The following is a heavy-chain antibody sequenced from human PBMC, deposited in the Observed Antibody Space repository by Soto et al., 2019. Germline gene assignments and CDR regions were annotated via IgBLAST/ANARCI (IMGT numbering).Heavy chain of an antibody. D-gene: IGHD6-13*01. CDR3: ARGYRQSGYSSSWVFDY. CDR1: GCSITRGGYY. CDR2: MYYSGST. J-gene: IGHJ4*02. V-gene: IGHV4-31*03. Sequence: QVQLRESGPGLVKPSQTLSLTCTVSGCSITRGGYYWNWIRQHPGKGLQWIGYMYYSGSTYYNPFLRSRVIISADTSENHFSLKLSSVTAADTAVYFCARGYRQSGYSSSWVFDYWGQGTLVNVSS.